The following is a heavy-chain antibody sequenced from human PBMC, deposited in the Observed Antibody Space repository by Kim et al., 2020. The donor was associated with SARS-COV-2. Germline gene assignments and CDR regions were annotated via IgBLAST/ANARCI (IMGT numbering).Heavy chain of an antibody. V-gene: IGHV3-21*01. CDR1: GFNFDSYH. CDR2: ISSSSSNI. J-gene: IGHJ6*02. Sequence: GGSLRLSCEASGFNFDSYHMNWVRQAPGKGLEWVASISSSSSNIYYADSVKGRFTISRDNAKNSLSLQMNSLRAEDTALYYCASDSGLIAIYSYGMDLWSQGNTVTVSS. D-gene: IGHD2-8*01. CDR3: ASDSGLIAIYSYGMDL.